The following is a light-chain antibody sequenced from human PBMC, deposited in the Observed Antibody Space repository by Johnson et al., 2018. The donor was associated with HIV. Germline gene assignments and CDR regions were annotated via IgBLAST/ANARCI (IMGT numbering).Light chain of an antibody. J-gene: IGLJ1*01. Sequence: QSVLTQPPSVSAAPGQKVTISCSGSSSNIGNNYVSWYQQLPGTAPKLLIYENNKRPSGIPDRFSGSKSGTSATLGITGLQTGDEADYYCGPWDSSLSENVFGTGTKVTGL. CDR2: ENN. CDR1: SSNIGNNY. V-gene: IGLV1-51*02. CDR3: GPWDSSLSENV.